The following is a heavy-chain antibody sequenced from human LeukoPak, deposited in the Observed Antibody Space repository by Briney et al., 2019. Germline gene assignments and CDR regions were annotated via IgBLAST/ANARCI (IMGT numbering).Heavy chain of an antibody. J-gene: IGHJ4*02. CDR1: GGSISSGDYY. Sequence: QTLSLTCTVSGGSISSGDYYWSWIRQPPGKGLEWLGYIYYSGSTYYNPSLKSRVTISVDTPKNQFSLKLSSVTAADTAVYFCASYDVSGFGYWGQGSLVTVSS. CDR2: IYYSGST. V-gene: IGHV4-30-4*01. D-gene: IGHD3-22*01. CDR3: ASYDVSGFGY.